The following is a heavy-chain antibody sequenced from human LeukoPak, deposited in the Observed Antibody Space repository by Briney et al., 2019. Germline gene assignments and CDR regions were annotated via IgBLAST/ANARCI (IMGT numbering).Heavy chain of an antibody. D-gene: IGHD1-26*01. CDR1: GGSISSGGYY. Sequence: PSQTLSLTCTVSGGSISSGGYYWSWIRQPPGKGLEWIGYIYHSGSTYYNPSLKSRVIISVDRSKNQFSLKLSSVTAADTAVYYCARGWGPGYYYYMDVWGKGTTVTVSS. V-gene: IGHV4-30-2*01. CDR3: ARGWGPGYYYYMDV. J-gene: IGHJ6*03. CDR2: IYHSGST.